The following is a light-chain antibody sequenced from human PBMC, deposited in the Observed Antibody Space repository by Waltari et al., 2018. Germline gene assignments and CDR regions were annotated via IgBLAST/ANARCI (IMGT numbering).Light chain of an antibody. CDR1: QSISSY. CDR2: AAS. J-gene: IGKJ3*01. Sequence: DIQMTQSPSSLSASVGDRVTITCRASQSISSYLNWDQQKPGKAPKLLIYAASSLQSGVPSRFSGSGSGTDFTLTISSLQPEDFATYSCQQSYSTPQSFGPGTKVDIK. V-gene: IGKV1-39*01. CDR3: QQSYSTPQS.